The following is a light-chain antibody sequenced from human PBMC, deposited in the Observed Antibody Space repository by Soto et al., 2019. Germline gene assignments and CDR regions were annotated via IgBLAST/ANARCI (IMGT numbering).Light chain of an antibody. CDR1: ESIRTW. J-gene: IGKJ1*01. V-gene: IGKV1-5*01. CDR3: EPNTSYQRT. CDR2: DAS. Sequence: VQMALAPSTLSVSMGDRVTITCRASESIRTWLCWYQHKPGKARKFLIYDASSLESGVPSRFSGSGSGTESTLTIRNPQADHVANDCLEPNTSYQRTFGQGTKVDIK.